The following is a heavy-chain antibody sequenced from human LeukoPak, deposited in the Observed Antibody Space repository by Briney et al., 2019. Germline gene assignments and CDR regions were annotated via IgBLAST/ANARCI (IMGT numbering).Heavy chain of an antibody. CDR3: ARVSSLSDYVWGSYRPRGAFDI. D-gene: IGHD3-16*02. V-gene: IGHV4-59*01. J-gene: IGHJ3*02. CDR1: GGSFSSYY. Sequence: SETLSLTCAVYGGSFSSYYWSWIRQPPGKGLEWIGYIYYSGSTNYNPSLKSRVTISVDTSKNQFSLKLSSVTAADTAVYYCARVSSLSDYVWGSYRPRGAFDIWGQGTMVTVSS. CDR2: IYYSGST.